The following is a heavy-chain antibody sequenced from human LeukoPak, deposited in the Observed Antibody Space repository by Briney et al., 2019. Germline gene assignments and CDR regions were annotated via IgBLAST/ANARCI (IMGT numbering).Heavy chain of an antibody. CDR3: ARGRTTMVRGVRKLYGMDV. J-gene: IGHJ6*04. V-gene: IGHV4-34*01. CDR2: INHSGST. Sequence: SETLSLTCAVYGGSFSGYYWSWIRQPPGKGLEWIGEINHSGSTNYNPSLKSRVTISVDTSKNQFSLKLSSVTAADTAVYYCARGRTTMVRGVRKLYGMDVWGKGTTVTVSS. D-gene: IGHD3-10*01. CDR1: GGSFSGYY.